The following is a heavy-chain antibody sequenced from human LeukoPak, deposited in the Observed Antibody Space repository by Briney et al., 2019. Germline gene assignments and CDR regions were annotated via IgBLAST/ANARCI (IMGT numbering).Heavy chain of an antibody. CDR1: GGTFSNYA. CDR3: VRDWGMGPSSSWA. V-gene: IGHV1-69*13. J-gene: IGHJ5*02. CDR2: IIPILGTA. Sequence: SVKVSCKASGGTFSNYAINWVRQAPGQGLEWMGGIIPILGTANYAQKFQGRVTITADESTSTAYMELRSLKSEDTAVYYCVRDWGMGPSSSWAWGQGTLVTVSS. D-gene: IGHD6-13*01.